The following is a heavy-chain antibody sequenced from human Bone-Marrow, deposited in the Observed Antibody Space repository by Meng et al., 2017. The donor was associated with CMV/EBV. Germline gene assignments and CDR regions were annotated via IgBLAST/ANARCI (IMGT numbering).Heavy chain of an antibody. J-gene: IGHJ5*02. CDR3: ARRPHQGVVMPQYDP. CDR2: IYYSGST. Sequence: SETLSLTCTVSGGSVSSGSYYWSWIRQPPGKGLEWIGYIYYSGSTNYNPSLKSRVTISVDTSKNQFSLKLSSVTAADTAVYYCARRPHQGVVMPQYDPWGQGTLVTVSS. V-gene: IGHV4-61*01. CDR1: GGSVSSGSYY. D-gene: IGHD3-3*01.